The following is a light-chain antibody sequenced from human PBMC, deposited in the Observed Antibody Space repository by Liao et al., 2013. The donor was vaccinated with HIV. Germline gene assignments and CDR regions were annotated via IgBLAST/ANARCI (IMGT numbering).Light chain of an antibody. CDR2: QDT. CDR1: KLGEKY. J-gene: IGLJ2*01. CDR3: QAWDSSLVV. V-gene: IGLV3-1*01. Sequence: SFELTQPPSVSVSPGQTASITCSGDKLGEKYASWYQQKPGQPPMLVIYQDTIRPSGIPERFSGSNSGNTATLTISGTQAMDEADYYCQAWDSSLVVFGGGTKLTVL.